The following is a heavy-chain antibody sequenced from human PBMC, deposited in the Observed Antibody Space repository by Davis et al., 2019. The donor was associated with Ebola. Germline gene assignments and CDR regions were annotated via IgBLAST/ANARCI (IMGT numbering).Heavy chain of an antibody. V-gene: IGHV4-59*01. CDR1: GDSISTSY. CDR3: ARGLGAVATPVGY. CDR2: FYPNGYS. Sequence: PSETLSLTCTVSGDSISTSYWNWIRQPPGKGLEWVGYFYPNGYSNYNPSLKSRVTISGDTSKNQFSLRLTSVTAADTAVYYCARGLGAVATPVGYWGQGTLDTVSS. D-gene: IGHD6-19*01. J-gene: IGHJ4*02.